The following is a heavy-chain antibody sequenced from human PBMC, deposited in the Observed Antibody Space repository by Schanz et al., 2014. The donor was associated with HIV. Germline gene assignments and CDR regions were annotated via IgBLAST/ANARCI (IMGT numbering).Heavy chain of an antibody. CDR3: AKAGLFFGQLWLGFFDY. D-gene: IGHD5-18*01. CDR2: IPNNGNND. CDR1: GFTFSTND. V-gene: IGHV3-30*18. J-gene: IGHJ4*02. Sequence: QVQLVESGGGGVQPGRSLRLSWAASGFTFSTNDMHWVRQVPGKGMEWEAGIPNNGNNDYYAESVKGLVTISRDNSKNTLYLQMNNLKTEDTAVYYCAKAGLFFGQLWLGFFDYWGQGAQVTVSS.